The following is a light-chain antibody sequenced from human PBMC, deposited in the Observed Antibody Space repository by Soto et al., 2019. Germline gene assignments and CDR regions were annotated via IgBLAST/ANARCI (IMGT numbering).Light chain of an antibody. J-gene: IGKJ4*01. Sequence: DIQMNQSPSSLSASVGDRVTITCRASQSISSYLNWYQQKPGKAPKLLIYSASSLQSGVPSRFSGSGSGTDFTLTISSLQPEDFATYYCQQSYSTPGFGGGTKVEIK. V-gene: IGKV1-39*01. CDR2: SAS. CDR1: QSISSY. CDR3: QQSYSTPG.